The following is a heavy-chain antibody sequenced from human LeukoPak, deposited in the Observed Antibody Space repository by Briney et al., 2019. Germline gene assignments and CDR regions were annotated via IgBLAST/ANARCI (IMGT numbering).Heavy chain of an antibody. Sequence: RAGGSLRLSCAASGFTLSTYGMYWVRPAPGKGLEWVAVIWNDGSNKHYADSVKGRFTISRDNSKNTLDLQMNSLRAEDTAVYYCAKDLSSSWFEGLDNWGQGTLVTVSS. CDR1: GFTLSTYG. V-gene: IGHV3-33*06. D-gene: IGHD6-13*01. CDR2: IWNDGSNK. CDR3: AKDLSSSWFEGLDN. J-gene: IGHJ4*02.